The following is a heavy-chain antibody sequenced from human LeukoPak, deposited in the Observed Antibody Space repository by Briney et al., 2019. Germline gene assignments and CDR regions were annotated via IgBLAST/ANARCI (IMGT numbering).Heavy chain of an antibody. CDR1: GFIFSDSG. CDR3: ARDGGHGYKPPFDY. D-gene: IGHD5-24*01. J-gene: IGHJ4*02. CDR2: IRYDGNNK. Sequence: GGSLRLSCVASGFIFSDSGMHWVRQAPGKGLEWVAFIRYDGNNKYYADSVKGRFTISRDNSKNTLYLQMNSLRAEDTAVYYCARDGGHGYKPPFDYWGQGTLVTVSS. V-gene: IGHV3-30*02.